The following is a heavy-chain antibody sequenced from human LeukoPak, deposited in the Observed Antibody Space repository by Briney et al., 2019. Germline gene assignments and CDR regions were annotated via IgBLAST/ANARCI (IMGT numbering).Heavy chain of an antibody. CDR1: GGSISSYY. Sequence: SETLSLTCTVSGGSISSYYWSWIRQPPGKGLEWIGYIYYSGSTNFNPSLKSRVTISVDTSKNQFSLKLSSVTAADTAVYYCARVDPDSSSTLEVFDYWGQGTLVTVSS. CDR3: ARVDPDSSSTLEVFDY. CDR2: IYYSGST. D-gene: IGHD6-6*01. J-gene: IGHJ4*02. V-gene: IGHV4-59*01.